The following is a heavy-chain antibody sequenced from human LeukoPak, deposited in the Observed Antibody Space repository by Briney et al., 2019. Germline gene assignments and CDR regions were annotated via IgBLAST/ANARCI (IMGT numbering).Heavy chain of an antibody. CDR3: ARGTTFAFDI. CDR1: GYTFTNYD. V-gene: IGHV1-2*02. Sequence: RASVKVSCKASGYTFTNYDINWVRQATGQGLEWMGWINPNSGGTNYAQKFQGRVTMTRDTSISTAYMELSRLRSDDTAVYYCARGTTFAFDIWGQGTMVTVSS. J-gene: IGHJ3*02. CDR2: INPNSGGT. D-gene: IGHD1-7*01.